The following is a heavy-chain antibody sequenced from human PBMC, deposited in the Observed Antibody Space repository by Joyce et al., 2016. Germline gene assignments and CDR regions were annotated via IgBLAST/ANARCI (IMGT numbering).Heavy chain of an antibody. CDR3: VRVRQSGNINDY. CDR2: ITPIFATA. V-gene: IGHV1-69*06. CDR1: GGTRSGYA. Sequence: QMQLVQSGAEVKKPGSSVKVSCRAFGGTRSGYANSWVRQAPGQGLEWMGGITPIFATAKYAQKFQTRLTITADKSTNTAYMELSSLRSEDTAIYYCVRVRQSGNINDYWGQGTQVTVSS. J-gene: IGHJ4*02.